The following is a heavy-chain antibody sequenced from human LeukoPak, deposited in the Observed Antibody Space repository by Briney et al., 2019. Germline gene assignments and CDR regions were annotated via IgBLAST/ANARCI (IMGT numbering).Heavy chain of an antibody. Sequence: GGSLRLSCATSACTFINYWMHWVRQAPGKGLVWVSRISSDGSSTLYADSAKGRFTTSRDNAKNTLYLEMNSLRAEDTGVYYCARDTIVADGDFDYWGQGTLVTVSS. V-gene: IGHV3-74*01. CDR1: ACTFINYW. CDR3: ARDTIVADGDFDY. J-gene: IGHJ4*02. CDR2: ISSDGSST. D-gene: IGHD6-13*01.